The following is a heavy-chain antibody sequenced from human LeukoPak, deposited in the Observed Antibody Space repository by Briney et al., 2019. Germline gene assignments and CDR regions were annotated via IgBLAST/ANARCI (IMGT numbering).Heavy chain of an antibody. CDR2: IRYDGSNK. Sequence: SGGSLRLSCAASGFTFSSYGMPWVRQAPGKGLEWVAFIRYDGSNKYYADSVKGRFTISRDNSKNTLYLQMNSLRAEETAVYYCAKDRTVLPDYYGSGSPNGMDVWGQGTTVTVSS. V-gene: IGHV3-30*02. CDR1: GFTFSSYG. D-gene: IGHD3-10*01. CDR3: AKDRTVLPDYYGSGSPNGMDV. J-gene: IGHJ6*02.